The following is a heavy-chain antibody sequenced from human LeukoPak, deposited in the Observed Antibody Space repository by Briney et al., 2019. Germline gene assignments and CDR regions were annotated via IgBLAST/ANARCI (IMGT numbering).Heavy chain of an antibody. CDR3: ARNPFYGDYDY. J-gene: IGHJ4*02. CDR1: GGSISSGSYY. Sequence: PSETLSLTCTVSGGSISSGSYYWSWIRQPAGKGLEWIGRIYTSGSTNYNPSLKSRVTMSVDTSKNQFSLKLSSVTAADTAVYYCARNPFYGDYDYWGQGTLVTVSS. D-gene: IGHD4-17*01. V-gene: IGHV4-61*02. CDR2: IYTSGST.